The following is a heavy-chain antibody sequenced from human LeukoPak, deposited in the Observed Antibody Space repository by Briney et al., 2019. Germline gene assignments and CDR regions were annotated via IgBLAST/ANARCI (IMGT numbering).Heavy chain of an antibody. D-gene: IGHD5-18*01. CDR1: GFTFSSYA. J-gene: IGHJ4*02. CDR2: ISSNGGST. CDR3: VKDGGYSYGWGNLDY. Sequence: GGSLRLSCSASGFTFSSYAMHCVRQAPGKGLEYVSAISSNGGSTYYADSVKGRFTISRDNSKNTLYLQMSSLRAEDTAVYYCVKDGGYSYGWGNLDYWGQGTLVTVSS. V-gene: IGHV3-64D*06.